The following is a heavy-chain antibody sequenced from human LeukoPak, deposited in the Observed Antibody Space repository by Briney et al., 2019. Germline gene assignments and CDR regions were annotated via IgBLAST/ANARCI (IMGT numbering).Heavy chain of an antibody. Sequence: ASVKVSCKASGYTFTSYDINWVRQAPGQGLEWMGWMNPNSGNTGYAQKFQGRVTMTRNTSISTAYMELSSLRSEDTAVYYCARGGYSGYDIRLWGQGTLVTVSS. V-gene: IGHV1-8*01. J-gene: IGHJ1*01. CDR1: GYTFTSYD. CDR3: ARGGYSGYDIRL. D-gene: IGHD5-12*01. CDR2: MNPNSGNT.